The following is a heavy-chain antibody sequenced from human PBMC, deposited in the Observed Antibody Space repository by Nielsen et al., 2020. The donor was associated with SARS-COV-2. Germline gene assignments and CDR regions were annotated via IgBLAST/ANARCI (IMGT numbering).Heavy chain of an antibody. CDR1: GYSFTSYW. CDR2: IYPGDSDT. J-gene: IGHJ4*02. V-gene: IGHV5-51*01. CDR3: ARGLWFGSAPLDY. Sequence: KVSCKGSGYSFTSYWIGWVRQMPGKGLEWMGIIYPGDSDTRYSPSFQGQVTISADKSISTAYLQWSSLKASDTAMYYCARGLWFGSAPLDYWGQGTLVTVSS. D-gene: IGHD3-10*01.